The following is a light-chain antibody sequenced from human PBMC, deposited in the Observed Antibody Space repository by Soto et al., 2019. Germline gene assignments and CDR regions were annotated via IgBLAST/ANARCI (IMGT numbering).Light chain of an antibody. V-gene: IGLV1-47*01. J-gene: IGLJ3*02. CDR3: VAWDDSLSWV. Sequence: QSVLTQPPSASGTPGQRVIISCSGRSSNIGSNYVYWYQQFPGTAPKLLIYRNNQRPSGVPDRFSGSKSGTSASLAISGLRSEDEADYYCVAWDDSLSWVFGGGTKLTVL. CDR2: RNN. CDR1: SSNIGSNY.